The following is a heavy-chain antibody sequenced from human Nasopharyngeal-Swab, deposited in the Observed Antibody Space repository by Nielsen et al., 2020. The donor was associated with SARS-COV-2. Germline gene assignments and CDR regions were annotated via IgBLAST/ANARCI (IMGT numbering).Heavy chain of an antibody. Sequence: SETLSLTCTVSGGSISSGGYYWSWIRQHPGKGLEWIGYIYYSGSTYYNPSLKSRVTISVDTSKNQFSLKLSSVTAADTAVCYCARATITMIVVVDAFDIWGQGTMVTVSS. J-gene: IGHJ3*02. D-gene: IGHD3-22*01. CDR1: GGSISSGGYY. CDR3: ARATITMIVVVDAFDI. V-gene: IGHV4-31*03. CDR2: IYYSGST.